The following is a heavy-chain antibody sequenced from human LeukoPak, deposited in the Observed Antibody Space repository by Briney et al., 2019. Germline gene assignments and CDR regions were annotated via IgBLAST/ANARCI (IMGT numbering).Heavy chain of an antibody. V-gene: IGHV4-61*02. Sequence: PSETLSLTCTVSGGSISSGSYYWSWIRQPAGKGLEWIGRIYTSGSTNYNPSLKSRVTISVDTSKNQFSLKLSSVTAADTAVYYCATNYDSSGYYPGPFDYWGQGTLVTVSS. CDR2: IYTSGST. D-gene: IGHD3-22*01. J-gene: IGHJ4*02. CDR1: GGSISSGSYY. CDR3: ATNYDSSGYYPGPFDY.